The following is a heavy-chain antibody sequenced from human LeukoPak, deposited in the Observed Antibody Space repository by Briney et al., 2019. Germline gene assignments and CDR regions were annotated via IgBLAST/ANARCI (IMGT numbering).Heavy chain of an antibody. CDR2: INHSGST. J-gene: IGHJ4*02. CDR3: AGDYYNGYQFDY. CDR1: GGSFSGYY. Sequence: SETLSLTCAVYGGSFSGYYWSWIRQPPGKGLEWIGEINHSGSTNYNPSLKSRVTISVDTSKNQFSLKLSSVTAADTAVYYCAGDYYNGYQFDYWGQGTLVTVSS. D-gene: IGHD5-12*01. V-gene: IGHV4-34*01.